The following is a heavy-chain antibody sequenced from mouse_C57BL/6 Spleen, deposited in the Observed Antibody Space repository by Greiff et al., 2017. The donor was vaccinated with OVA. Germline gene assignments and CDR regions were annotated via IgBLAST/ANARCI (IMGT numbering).Heavy chain of an antibody. V-gene: IGHV1-52*01. J-gene: IGHJ1*03. CDR1: GYTFTSYW. CDR2: IDPSDSET. D-gene: IGHD1-1*01. CDR3: ARRVVDWYFDV. Sequence: QVQLKQPGAELVRPGSSVKLSCKASGYTFTSYWMHWVKQRPIQGLDWIGNIDPSDSETHYNQKFKDKATLTVDKSSSTAYMQLSSLTSEDSAVDYCARRVVDWYFDVGGTGTTVTVSS.